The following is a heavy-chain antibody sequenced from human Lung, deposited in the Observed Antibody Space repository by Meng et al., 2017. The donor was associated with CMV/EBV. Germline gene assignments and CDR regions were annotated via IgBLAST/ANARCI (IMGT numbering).Heavy chain of an antibody. J-gene: IGHJ4*02. CDR1: EFTFRSYA. D-gene: IGHD6-13*01. CDR3: AKAFSASWYREYYDY. V-gene: IGHV3-23*01. CDR2: ITGSGGST. Sequence: SXKISXAASEFTFRSYAMSWVRQAPGRGLAWVSAITGSGGSTYYADSVKGRFTVSRDNSKNTLYLQMNSLRAEDTAVYYWAKAFSASWYREYYDYWGQGTXVTVSS.